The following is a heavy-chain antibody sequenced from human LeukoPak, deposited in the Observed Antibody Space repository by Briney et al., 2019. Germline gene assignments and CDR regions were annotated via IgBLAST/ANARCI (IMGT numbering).Heavy chain of an antibody. Sequence: PSETLSLTCTVSGGSISSSSYYWGWIRQPPGQGLEWIGSIYYSGSTYYNPSLKSRVTISVDTSKNQFSLKLSSVTAADTAVYYCAMAYGDYFLFDYWGQGTLVTVSS. V-gene: IGHV4-39*01. D-gene: IGHD4-17*01. CDR3: AMAYGDYFLFDY. J-gene: IGHJ4*02. CDR2: IYYSGST. CDR1: GGSISSSSYY.